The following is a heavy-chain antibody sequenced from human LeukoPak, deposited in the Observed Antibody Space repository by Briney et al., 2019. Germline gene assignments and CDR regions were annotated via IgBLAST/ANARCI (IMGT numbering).Heavy chain of an antibody. D-gene: IGHD6-25*01. Sequence: GGSLRLSCAASGFTFSSYGMHWVRQAPGKGLEWVSSISSSSSYTYYADSVKGRFTISRDNAKNSLYLQMNSLRAEDTAVYYCARRRSSDYWGQGTLVTVSS. CDR3: ARRRSSDY. J-gene: IGHJ4*02. CDR2: ISSSSSYT. CDR1: GFTFSSYG. V-gene: IGHV3-21*01.